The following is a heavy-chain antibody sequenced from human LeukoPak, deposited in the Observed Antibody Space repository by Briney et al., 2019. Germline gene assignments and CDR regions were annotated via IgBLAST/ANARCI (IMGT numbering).Heavy chain of an antibody. Sequence: ASVKVSCKASGGTFSSYAISWVRQAPGQGLEWMGIINPSGGSTSYAQKFQGRVTMTRDTSTSTVYMELSSLRSEDTAVYYCASFSELFDYWGQGTLVTVSS. CDR2: INPSGGST. D-gene: IGHD1-26*01. V-gene: IGHV1-46*01. J-gene: IGHJ4*02. CDR3: ASFSELFDY. CDR1: GGTFSSYA.